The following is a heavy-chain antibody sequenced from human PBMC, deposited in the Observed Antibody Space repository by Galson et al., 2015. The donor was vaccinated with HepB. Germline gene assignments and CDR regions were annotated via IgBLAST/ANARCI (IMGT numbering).Heavy chain of an antibody. CDR1: GFTFSGSA. Sequence: SLRLSCAASGFTFSGSAMHWVRQASGKGLEWVGRIGSKANSYATAYAASVKGRFTISRDDSKNTAYLQMNSLKTEDTAVYYCTRQMMGGDYWGQGTLVTVSS. D-gene: IGHD3-16*01. V-gene: IGHV3-73*01. J-gene: IGHJ4*02. CDR3: TRQMMGGDY. CDR2: IGSKANSYAT.